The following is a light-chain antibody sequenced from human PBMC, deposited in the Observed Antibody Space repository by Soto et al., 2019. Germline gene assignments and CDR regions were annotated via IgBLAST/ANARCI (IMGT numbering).Light chain of an antibody. J-gene: IGLJ2*01. CDR1: SSDVGSYNL. Sequence: QSALTQPASVSGSPGQSITISCTGTSSDVGSYNLVSWYQQHPGKAPKLMIYEATKRPSGVSDRFSGSKSGNTASLTISGLLAEDEADYYCCSYAGSRIVVFGGWTKLTVL. CDR2: EAT. V-gene: IGLV2-23*01. CDR3: CSYAGSRIVV.